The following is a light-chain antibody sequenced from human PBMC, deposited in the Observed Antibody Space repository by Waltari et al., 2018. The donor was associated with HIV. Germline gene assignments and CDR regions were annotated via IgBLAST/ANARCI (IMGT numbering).Light chain of an antibody. CDR3: QSFDSSLSSSVV. CDR1: SSHIGAGYD. V-gene: IGLV1-40*01. CDR2: GDT. Sequence: QAVLTQAPSVSGAPGQRVTISCSGRSSHIGAGYDVHCYQQRPGTAPKLLIYGDTNRPSGVPDRFSGSKSGTSASLVITGLQAEDEADYYCQSFDSSLSSSVVFGGGTKLTVL. J-gene: IGLJ2*01.